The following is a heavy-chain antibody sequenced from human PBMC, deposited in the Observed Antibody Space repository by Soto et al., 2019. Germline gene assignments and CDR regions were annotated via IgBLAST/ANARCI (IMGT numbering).Heavy chain of an antibody. CDR3: AKGSRSGAGADYFDC. V-gene: IGHV3-23*01. Sequence: GGSLRLSCTVSGFIFSNYAMTWVRQAPGKGLEWVSGISGIGTTTYYADSVKGRFTVSRDNSKNSLYLQMTSLRAGDTALYYCAKGSRSGAGADYFDCWGQGALVTVSS. J-gene: IGHJ4*02. CDR1: GFIFSNYA. D-gene: IGHD1-26*01. CDR2: ISGIGTTT.